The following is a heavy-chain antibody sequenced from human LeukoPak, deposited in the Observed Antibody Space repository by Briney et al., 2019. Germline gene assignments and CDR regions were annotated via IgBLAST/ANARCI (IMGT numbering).Heavy chain of an antibody. V-gene: IGHV4-39*07. CDR1: GGSISSSSYY. CDR2: IYYSGST. J-gene: IGHJ4*02. CDR3: ARVGAYYGLNYFDY. Sequence: KPSETLSLTCTVSGGSISSSSYYWGWIRQPPGKGLEWIGSIYYSGSTYYNPSLKSRVTISVDTSKNQFSLKLSSVTAADTAVYYCARVGAYYGLNYFDYWGQGTLVTVSS. D-gene: IGHD3-10*01.